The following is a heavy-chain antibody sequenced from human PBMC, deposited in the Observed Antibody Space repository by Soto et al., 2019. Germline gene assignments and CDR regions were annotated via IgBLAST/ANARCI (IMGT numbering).Heavy chain of an antibody. CDR3: ARSGVGVGFQVYY. CDR2: INANGGDT. D-gene: IGHD3-3*01. CDR1: GYLFTGYY. J-gene: IGHJ4*02. V-gene: IGHV1-2*04. Sequence: QVQLVQSGAEVKEPGASVKVSCKASGYLFTGYYIHWIRQAPGQGLEWMGWINANGGDTDYAQNFQGWVTMSRDTSITTPYMELKSLSFDDTAVYYCARSGVGVGFQVYYWGQGTLVTASS.